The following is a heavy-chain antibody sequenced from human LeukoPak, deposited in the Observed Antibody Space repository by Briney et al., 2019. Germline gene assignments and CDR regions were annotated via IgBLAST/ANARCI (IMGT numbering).Heavy chain of an antibody. CDR3: ARLRDTMVRGVIITFYYYYMDV. V-gene: IGHV4-34*01. CDR1: GGSFSGYY. J-gene: IGHJ6*03. Sequence: SETLSLTCAVYGGSFSGYYWSWIRQPPGKGLEWSGEINHSGSTNYNPSLKSRVTISVDTSKNQFSLKLSSVTAADTAVYYCARLRDTMVRGVIITFYYYYMDVWGKGTTVTISS. CDR2: INHSGST. D-gene: IGHD3-10*01.